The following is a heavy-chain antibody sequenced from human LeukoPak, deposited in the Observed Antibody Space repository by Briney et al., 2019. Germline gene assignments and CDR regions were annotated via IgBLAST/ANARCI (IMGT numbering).Heavy chain of an antibody. J-gene: IGHJ4*02. CDR2: IIPILGIA. V-gene: IGHV1-69*04. CDR1: GGTFSGYA. D-gene: IGHD3-10*01. Sequence: SVKVSCKASGGTFSGYAISWVRQAPGQGLEWMGRIIPILGIANYAQKFQGRVTITADKSTSTAYMELSSLRSEDTAVYYCARIASPYYYGSGSYPFDYWGQGTLVTVSS. CDR3: ARIASPYYYGSGSYPFDY.